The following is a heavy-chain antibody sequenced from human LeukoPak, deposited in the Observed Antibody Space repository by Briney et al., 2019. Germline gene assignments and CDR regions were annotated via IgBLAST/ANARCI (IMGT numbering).Heavy chain of an antibody. V-gene: IGHV1-69*05. CDR3: ARNYGGYCSSTSCHGLHYYYYMDV. D-gene: IGHD2-2*03. J-gene: IGHJ6*03. CDR2: IIPIFGTA. CDR1: GGTFSSYA. Sequence: GASVKVSCKASGGTFSSYAISWVRQAPGQGLEWMGGIIPIFGTANYAQKFQGRVTITTDESTSTAYMELSSLRSEDTAVYYCARNYGGYCSSTSCHGLHYYYYMDVWGKGTTVTVSS.